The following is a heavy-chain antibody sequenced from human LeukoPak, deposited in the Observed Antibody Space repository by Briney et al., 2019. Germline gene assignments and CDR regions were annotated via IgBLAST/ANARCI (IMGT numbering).Heavy chain of an antibody. CDR2: ISGSGGST. CDR3: AKVATPPLGPFDY. V-gene: IGHV3-23*01. Sequence: GGSLRLSCAASGFTFSDYYMSWIRQAPGKGLEWVSAISGSGGSTYYADSVKGRFTISRDNSKNTLYLQMNSLRAEDTAVYYCAKVATPPLGPFDYWGQGTLVTVSS. CDR1: GFTFSDYY. D-gene: IGHD5-12*01. J-gene: IGHJ4*02.